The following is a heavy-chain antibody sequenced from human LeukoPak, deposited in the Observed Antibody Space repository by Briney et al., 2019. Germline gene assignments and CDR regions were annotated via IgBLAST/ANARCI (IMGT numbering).Heavy chain of an antibody. CDR1: GFTFSSFW. J-gene: IGHJ4*02. Sequence: PGGSLRLSCAASGFTFSSFWMTWVRQAPGKGLEWVANIKPDGSEKYYLDSVKGRFTISRDNAKNLLYLQMNSLSAEDTAVYYCVREVSLYRWGQGILVTVSS. D-gene: IGHD2-8*01. CDR2: IKPDGSEK. V-gene: IGHV3-7*03. CDR3: VREVSLYR.